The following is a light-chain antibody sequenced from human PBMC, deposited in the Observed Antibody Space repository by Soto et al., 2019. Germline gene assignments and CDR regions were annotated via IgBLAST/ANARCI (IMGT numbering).Light chain of an antibody. V-gene: IGKV3-11*01. CDR2: DAS. J-gene: IGKJ4*01. Sequence: EIVLTQSPATLSLSPGEGATLSCRASQSVSSYLAWYQQKPGQAPRLLIYDASNGATGIPARFSGSGSGTDFTLSISSLEPEDFAVYYCQQRSYWLTFGGGTKVDIK. CDR3: QQRSYWLT. CDR1: QSVSSY.